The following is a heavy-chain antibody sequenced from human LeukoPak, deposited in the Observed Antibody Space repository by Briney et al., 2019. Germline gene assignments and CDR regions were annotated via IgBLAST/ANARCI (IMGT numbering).Heavy chain of an antibody. Sequence: PSETLSLTCTVSGGSIDSSGSYWGWIRQPPGNGLEWIGCVYYGGDAYYNPSLKSRVTISADLSKNQFSLSLISVTAADTALYYCARLFSRGWPYYYGLGAWGQGTTVTVSS. CDR1: GGSIDSSGSY. CDR3: ARLFSRGWPYYYGLGA. CDR2: VYYGGDA. J-gene: IGHJ6*02. D-gene: IGHD6-19*01. V-gene: IGHV4-39*01.